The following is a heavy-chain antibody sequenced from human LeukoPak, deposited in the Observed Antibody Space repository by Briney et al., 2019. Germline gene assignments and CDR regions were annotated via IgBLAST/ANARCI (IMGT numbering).Heavy chain of an antibody. J-gene: IGHJ4*02. CDR1: GYTLTELS. V-gene: IGHV1-24*01. D-gene: IGHD3-22*01. CDR2: FDPEDGET. Sequence: ASVKVSCKVSGYTLTELSMHWVRQAPGKGLEWMGGFDPEDGETIYAQKFQGRVTMTRDTSTSTVYMELSSLRSEDTAVYYCARVSYYYDSSGYIFYYWGQGTLVTVSS. CDR3: ARVSYYYDSSGYIFYY.